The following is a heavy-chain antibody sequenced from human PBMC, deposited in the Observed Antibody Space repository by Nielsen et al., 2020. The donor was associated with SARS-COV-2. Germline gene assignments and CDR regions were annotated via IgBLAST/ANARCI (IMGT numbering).Heavy chain of an antibody. CDR2: IYSGGST. CDR3: ARVRDILTGYSYYYGMDV. V-gene: IGHV3-53*01. D-gene: IGHD3-9*01. Sequence: GGSLRLSCAASGFTVSSNYMSWVRQAPGKGLEWVSVIYSGGSTYYADSVKGRFTISRDNSKNTLYLQMNSLRAEDTAVYYCARVRDILTGYSYYYGMDVWGQGTTVTVSS. J-gene: IGHJ6*02. CDR1: GFTVSSNY.